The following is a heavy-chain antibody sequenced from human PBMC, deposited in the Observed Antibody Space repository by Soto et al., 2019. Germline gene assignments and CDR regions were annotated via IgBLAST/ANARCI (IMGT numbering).Heavy chain of an antibody. D-gene: IGHD6-13*01. V-gene: IGHV1-8*01. CDR3: ARMATIAAAGPVGY. CDR1: GYTFTSYD. CDR2: MNPNSGNK. J-gene: IGHJ4*02. Sequence: QVQLVQSGAEVKKPGASVKVSCKASGYTFTSYDINWGRQATGQGVEWMGWMNPNSGNKGYAQKFQGRVTMTRNTTISTAYMELSSLRSEDTAVYYCARMATIAAAGPVGYWGQGTLVTVSS.